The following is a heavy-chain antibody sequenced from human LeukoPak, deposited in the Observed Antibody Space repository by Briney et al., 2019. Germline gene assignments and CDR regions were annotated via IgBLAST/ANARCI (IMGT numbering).Heavy chain of an antibody. Sequence: SETLSLTCTVSGGSISSYYWSWIRQPAGKGLEWIGRIYTSGSTNYNPSLKGRVTMSVDTSKNQFSLKLSSVTAADTAVYYCASSGSDDFWSGSDYWGQGTLVTVSS. D-gene: IGHD3-3*01. V-gene: IGHV4-4*07. CDR2: IYTSGST. CDR3: ASSGSDDFWSGSDY. CDR1: GGSISSYY. J-gene: IGHJ4*02.